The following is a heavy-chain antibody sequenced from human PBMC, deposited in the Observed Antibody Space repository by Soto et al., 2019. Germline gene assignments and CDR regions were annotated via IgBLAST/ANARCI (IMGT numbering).Heavy chain of an antibody. D-gene: IGHD3-16*02. CDR3: AKDLRHDYFWGSYRYAPQYYYYGMDI. J-gene: IGHJ6*02. CDR2: ISGSGGST. V-gene: IGHV3-23*01. Sequence: SLRLSCAASGFTFSSYAMSCVRQAPGKGLEWVSAISGSGGSTYYADSVKGRFTISRDNSKNTLYLQMNSLRAEDTAVYYCAKDLRHDYFWGSYRYAPQYYYYGMDIGGQGTTVTVSS. CDR1: GFTFSSYA.